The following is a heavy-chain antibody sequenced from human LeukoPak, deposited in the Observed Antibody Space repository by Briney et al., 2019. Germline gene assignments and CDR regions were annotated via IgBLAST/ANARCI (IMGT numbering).Heavy chain of an antibody. V-gene: IGHV4-30-4*01. CDR2: IYYSGST. Sequence: SETLSLTCTVSGGSISSGDYYWSWIRQPPGKGVDWIGYIYYSGSTYYNPSLKSRVTISVDTSKNQFSLKLSSVTAADTAVYYCARDRFSDYYDSSGYYATRTHGMDVWGQGTTVTVSS. CDR3: ARDRFSDYYDSSGYYATRTHGMDV. J-gene: IGHJ6*02. CDR1: GGSISSGDYY. D-gene: IGHD3-22*01.